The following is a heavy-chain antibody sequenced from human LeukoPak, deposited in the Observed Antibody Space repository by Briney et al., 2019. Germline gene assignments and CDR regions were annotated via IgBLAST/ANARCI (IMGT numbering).Heavy chain of an antibody. D-gene: IGHD6-13*01. J-gene: IGHJ3*02. CDR1: GYTFTGYY. Sequence: ASVKVSCKASGYTFTGYYMHWVRQAPGQGLEWMGWINPNSGGTNYAQKFQCRVTMTRDTSISTAYMELSRLRSDDTAVYYCARGGGSSSSLVKAFDIWGQGTMVTVSS. CDR3: ARGGGSSSSLVKAFDI. V-gene: IGHV1-2*02. CDR2: INPNSGGT.